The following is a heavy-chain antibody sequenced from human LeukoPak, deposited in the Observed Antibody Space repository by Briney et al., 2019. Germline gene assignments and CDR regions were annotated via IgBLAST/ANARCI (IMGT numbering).Heavy chain of an antibody. Sequence: GGSLRLSCAASGFTFSSHRMTWVRQAPGKGLEWVANIKTDGSDKYYVDSVRGRFTICRDNAKNSVYLQMNSLRAEDTAMYYCATYYYNSGPCKDWGQGTLVTVSS. V-gene: IGHV3-7*05. CDR1: GFTFSSHR. J-gene: IGHJ4*02. CDR2: IKTDGSDK. D-gene: IGHD3-22*01. CDR3: ATYYYNSGPCKD.